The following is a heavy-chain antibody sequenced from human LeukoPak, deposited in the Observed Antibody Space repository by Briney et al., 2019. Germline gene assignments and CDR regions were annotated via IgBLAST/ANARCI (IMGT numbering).Heavy chain of an antibody. J-gene: IGHJ6*03. V-gene: IGHV3-53*01. D-gene: IGHD4-23*01. Sequence: GGSLRLSCAASGFTVSSNYMSWVRQAPGKGLEWVSVIYSGGSTYYADSVKGRFTISRDNSKNTLYLQMNSLRAEDTAVYYCARLRWDYYYYMDVWGKGTTVTISS. CDR3: ARLRWDYYYYMDV. CDR1: GFTVSSNY. CDR2: IYSGGST.